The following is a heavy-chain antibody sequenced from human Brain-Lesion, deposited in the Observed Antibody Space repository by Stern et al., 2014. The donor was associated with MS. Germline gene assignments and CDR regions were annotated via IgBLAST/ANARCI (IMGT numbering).Heavy chain of an antibody. CDR2: IYYSGDP. J-gene: IGHJ5*02. CDR3: AGEEDIRYCSGGSCTGNWFDP. Sequence: VQLVESGPGLVKPSETLSLTCTVAGGSVSSTSYAWAWIRQPPGKGLEWIGTIYYSGDPYYSPSLKSRLTISLDTSQNQFFLPLRSVTAADTAVYYCAGEEDIRYCSGGSCTGNWFDPWGQGTLVTVSS. D-gene: IGHD2-15*01. CDR1: GGSVSSTSYA. V-gene: IGHV4-39*01.